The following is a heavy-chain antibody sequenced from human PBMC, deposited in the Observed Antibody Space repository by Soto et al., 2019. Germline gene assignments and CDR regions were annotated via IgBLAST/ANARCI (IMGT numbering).Heavy chain of an antibody. J-gene: IGHJ4*02. V-gene: IGHV3-9*01. Sequence: EVQLVESGGGLVQPGRSLRLSCAASGFTFDDYAMHWVRQGPGKGLEWVSSISWNSGNLGYADSVKGRFTISRDNAKNSLYLQMNSLRGEDTALYYGATGASTTVFALNDYWGQGTLVTVSS. CDR1: GFTFDDYA. CDR2: ISWNSGNL. CDR3: ATGASTTVFALNDY. D-gene: IGHD4-17*01.